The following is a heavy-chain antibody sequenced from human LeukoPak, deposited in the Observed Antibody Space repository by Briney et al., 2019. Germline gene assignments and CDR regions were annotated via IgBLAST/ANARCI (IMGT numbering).Heavy chain of an antibody. CDR2: MNPNSGNT. CDR1: GYTFTSYD. D-gene: IGHD4-17*01. CDR3: ARAVRYYGDYDY. V-gene: IGHV1-8*01. J-gene: IGHJ4*02. Sequence: GASVKVSCKASGYTFTSYDINWVRQATGQGLEWMGWMNPNSGNTGYAQKFQGRVTITRDTSASTAYMELSSLRSEDTAVYYCARAVRYYGDYDYWGQGTLVTVSS.